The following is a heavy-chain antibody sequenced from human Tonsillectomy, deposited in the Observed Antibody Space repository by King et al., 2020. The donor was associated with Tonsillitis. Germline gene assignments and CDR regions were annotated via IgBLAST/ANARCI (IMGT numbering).Heavy chain of an antibody. J-gene: IGHJ6*02. CDR1: GFIFRSYS. CDR2: ISSSSSYI. Sequence: QLVQSGGGLVKPGGSLRLSCAASGFIFRSYSMNWVRQAPGKGLEWVSSISSSSSYIYYADSVKGRFTISRDNAKNSLYLQMNSLRAEDTAVYYCARDMVRGTNYDILTGYYHYYYYGMDVWGQGTTVTVSS. D-gene: IGHD3-9*01. CDR3: ARDMVRGTNYDILTGYYHYYYYGMDV. V-gene: IGHV3-21*01.